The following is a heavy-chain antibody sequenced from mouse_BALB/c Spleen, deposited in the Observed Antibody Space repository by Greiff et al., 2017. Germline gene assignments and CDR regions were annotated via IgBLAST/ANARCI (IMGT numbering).Heavy chain of an antibody. CDR1: GYSITSDYA. D-gene: IGHD1-1*01. CDR3: AIYYGSRYFDV. CDR2: ISYSGST. V-gene: IGHV3-2*02. J-gene: IGHJ1*01. Sequence: DVQLQESGPGLVKPSQSLSLTCTVTGYSITSDYAWNWIRQFPGNKLEWMGYISYSGSTSYNPSLKSRISITRDTSKNQFFLQLNSVTTEDTATYYCAIYYGSRYFDVWGAGTTVTVSS.